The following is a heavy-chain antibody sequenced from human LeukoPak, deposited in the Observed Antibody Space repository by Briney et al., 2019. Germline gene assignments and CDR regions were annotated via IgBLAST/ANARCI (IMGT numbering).Heavy chain of an antibody. CDR3: ATAIASAGGLNY. Sequence: ESLKISCKGSGYSFTNYWIGWVRQMPGQGLEWMGIIYPGDSDTRYNPSSQGQVIISADKSISTAYLQWSSLKASDTAMFYCATAIASAGGLNYWGQGTLVTVSS. D-gene: IGHD6-13*01. V-gene: IGHV5-51*01. CDR1: GYSFTNYW. CDR2: IYPGDSDT. J-gene: IGHJ4*02.